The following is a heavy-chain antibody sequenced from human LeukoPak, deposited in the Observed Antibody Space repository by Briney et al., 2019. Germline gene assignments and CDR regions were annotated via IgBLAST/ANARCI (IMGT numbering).Heavy chain of an antibody. Sequence: SSETLSLTSTVSGGSISSGGYYWSWIRHHPGKGLEWIGYIYYSGSTYYNPSLKSRVTISVDTSKNQFSLKLRSVTAADTAVYYCARRRGYSFLVYFDYWGQGTLVTVSS. V-gene: IGHV4-31*03. CDR3: ARRRGYSFLVYFDY. J-gene: IGHJ4*02. CDR2: IYYSGST. D-gene: IGHD5-18*01. CDR1: GGSISSGGYY.